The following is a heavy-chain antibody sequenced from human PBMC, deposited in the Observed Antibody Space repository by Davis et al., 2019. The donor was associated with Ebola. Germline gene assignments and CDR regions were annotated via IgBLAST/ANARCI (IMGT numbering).Heavy chain of an antibody. Sequence: SVKVSCKASGYTFTSYGISWVRQAPGQGLEWMGGIIPIFGTANYAQKFQGRVTITADESTSTAYMELSSLRSEDTAVYYCAREAVAGEFDYWGQGTLVTVSS. J-gene: IGHJ4*02. CDR1: GYTFTSYG. D-gene: IGHD6-19*01. CDR2: IIPIFGTA. V-gene: IGHV1-69*13. CDR3: AREAVAGEFDY.